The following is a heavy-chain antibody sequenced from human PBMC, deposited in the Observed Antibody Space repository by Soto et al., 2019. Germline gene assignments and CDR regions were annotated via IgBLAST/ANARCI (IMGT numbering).Heavy chain of an antibody. V-gene: IGHV4-31*03. CDR2: IYYSGST. CDR3: AREGPPGYGMDV. Sequence: QVQLQESGPGLVKPSQTLSLTCTVSGASISTGGYYWSWIRQHPGKGLEWIGYIYYSGSTYYNPYLKSRVTISVDTSKNQFSLKLSSVTAADTAVYYCAREGPPGYGMDVWGQGTTVTVSS. CDR1: GASISTGGYY. J-gene: IGHJ6*02.